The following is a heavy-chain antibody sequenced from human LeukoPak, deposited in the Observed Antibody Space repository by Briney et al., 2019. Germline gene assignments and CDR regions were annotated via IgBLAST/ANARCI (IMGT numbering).Heavy chain of an antibody. V-gene: IGHV3-30*04. CDR2: ISYDGSNK. CDR1: GFTFSSYA. J-gene: IGHJ4*02. D-gene: IGHD2-2*01. Sequence: GGSLRLSCAASGFTFSSYAMHWVRQAPGKGLEWVAVISYDGSNKYYADSVKGRFTISRDNSKNTLYLQMNSLRAEDTAVYYCARGDCSSTSCSVDYWGQGTLVTVSS. CDR3: ARGDCSSTSCSVDY.